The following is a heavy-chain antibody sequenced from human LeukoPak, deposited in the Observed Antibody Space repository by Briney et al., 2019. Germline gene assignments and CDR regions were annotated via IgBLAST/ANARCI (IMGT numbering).Heavy chain of an antibody. CDR2: IKSKTDGGTS. V-gene: IGHV3-15*01. CDR3: STLWYGA. Sequence: GGSLRLSCVASGFTYNTYWMSWIRQAPGKGLEWVGRIKSKTDGGTSDYAAPVTGRFTISRDDSKSTLYLEMNSLKTEDTGVYYCSTLWYGAWGQGTLVTVSS. CDR1: GFTYNTYW. D-gene: IGHD3-10*01. J-gene: IGHJ5*02.